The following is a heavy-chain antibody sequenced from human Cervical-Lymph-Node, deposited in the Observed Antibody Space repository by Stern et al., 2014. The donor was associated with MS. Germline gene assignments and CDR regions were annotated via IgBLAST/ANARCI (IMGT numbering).Heavy chain of an antibody. CDR1: GFAVSSDY. J-gene: IGHJ5*02. CDR3: TRGFGTSWSLGP. D-gene: IGHD2-2*01. CDR2: IYNDGRT. V-gene: IGHV3-66*01. Sequence: EVQLVESGGALVQPGGSLRLSCAASGFAVSSDYMSWVRQAPGKGLARDSVIYNDGRTYFADSVKGRFTISKDNAENTLYLQMNSLSAVDTAVYYCTRGFGTSWSLGPWGQGTLVTVSS.